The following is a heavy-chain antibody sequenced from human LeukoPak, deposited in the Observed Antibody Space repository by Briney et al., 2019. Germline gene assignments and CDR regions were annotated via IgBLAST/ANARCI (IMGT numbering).Heavy chain of an antibody. CDR3: ARDITLTRGGRSDY. J-gene: IGHJ4*02. D-gene: IGHD3-10*01. CDR1: GFTFSSYW. CDR2: IKSDGKTT. Sequence: GGSLRLSCAASGFTFSSYWMYWVRQAPGKGLVWVSRIKSDGKTTNYADSVKGRFTISRDNAKNTLYLQMNSLRAEDTAVYYCARDITLTRGGRSDYWGQGTLVTVSA. V-gene: IGHV3-74*01.